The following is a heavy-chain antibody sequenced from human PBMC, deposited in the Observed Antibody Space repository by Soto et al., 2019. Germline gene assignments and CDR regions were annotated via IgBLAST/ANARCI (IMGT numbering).Heavy chain of an antibody. CDR3: ARTTKDVYYYYYGMDV. J-gene: IGHJ6*02. CDR2: MNPNSGNT. D-gene: IGHD1-26*01. CDR1: GYTFTSYD. V-gene: IGHV1-8*01. Sequence: QVQLVQSGAEVKKPGASVKVSCKASGYTFTSYDINWVRQATGQGLEWMGWMNPNSGNTGYAQKFQGRVTMTRNTSISTAYMELSSLRSEDTAVYYCARTTKDVYYYYYGMDVWGQGTTVTVSS.